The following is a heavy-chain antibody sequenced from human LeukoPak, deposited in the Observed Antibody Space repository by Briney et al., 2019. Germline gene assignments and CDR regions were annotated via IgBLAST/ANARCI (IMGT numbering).Heavy chain of an antibody. V-gene: IGHV1-18*01. CDR2: ISAYNGNT. CDR1: GYTFTSYG. CDR3: ARGEVAAAGRSYYYYYMDV. J-gene: IGHJ6*03. D-gene: IGHD6-13*01. Sequence: ASVKVSCKASGYTFTSYGISWVRQAPGQGLEWMGWISAYNGNTNYAQKFQGRVTMTRDTSISTAYMELSRLRSDDTAVYYCARGEVAAAGRSYYYYYMDVWGKGTTVTVSS.